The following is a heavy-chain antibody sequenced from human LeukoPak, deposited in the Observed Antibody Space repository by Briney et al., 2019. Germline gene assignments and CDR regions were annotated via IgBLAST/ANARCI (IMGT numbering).Heavy chain of an antibody. CDR2: INTNTGNP. CDR3: ARDSGEVVAVHTFDY. D-gene: IGHD2-15*01. V-gene: IGHV7-4-1*02. Sequence: ASVKVSCKASGYTFTTYVLNWVRQAPGQGLEWMGSINTNTGNPTYAQGFTGRFVFSLDTSVSTAYLQISTLKAEDTAVYYCARDSGEVVAVHTFDYWGQGTLVTVSS. J-gene: IGHJ4*02. CDR1: GYTFTTYV.